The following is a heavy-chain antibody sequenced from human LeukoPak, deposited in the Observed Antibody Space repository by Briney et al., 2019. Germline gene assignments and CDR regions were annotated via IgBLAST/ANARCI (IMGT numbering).Heavy chain of an antibody. D-gene: IGHD6-13*01. CDR2: IWYDGSNK. CDR3: AREASSSWYTFDY. J-gene: IGHJ4*02. V-gene: IGHV3-33*01. CDR1: GFTLSSYG. Sequence: GGSLRLSCAASGFTLSSYGMHWVRQAPGKGLEWVAVIWYDGSNKYYADSVKGRFTISRDNSKNTLYLQMNSLRAEDTAVYYCAREASSSWYTFDYWGQGTLVTVSS.